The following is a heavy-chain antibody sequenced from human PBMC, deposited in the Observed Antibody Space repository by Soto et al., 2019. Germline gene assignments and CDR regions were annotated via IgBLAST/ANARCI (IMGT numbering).Heavy chain of an antibody. V-gene: IGHV1-69*01. Sequence: QVQLVQSGAEVKKPGSSLKVSCKASGGTFNRYAISWVRQAPGQGLEWMGGIIPIFGIGNDAQRFQGRVTITADESTGTAYMELSSLRSEDTGVYYCARSALTLFVVVSIPPHYYSEMDVWGQGTTVTVSS. CDR1: GGTFNRYA. D-gene: IGHD3-3*01. J-gene: IGHJ6*02. CDR3: ARSALTLFVVVSIPPHYYSEMDV. CDR2: IIPIFGIG.